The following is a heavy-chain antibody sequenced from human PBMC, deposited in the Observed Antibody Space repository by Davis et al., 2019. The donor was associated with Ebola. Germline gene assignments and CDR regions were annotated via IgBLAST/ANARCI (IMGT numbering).Heavy chain of an antibody. D-gene: IGHD2-2*01. J-gene: IGHJ5*02. CDR1: GFTFSSYS. Sequence: GESLKISCAASGFTFSSYSMNWVRQAPGKRLEWVSYISSSSSTIYYADSVKGRFTISRDNSKNTLYLQMNSLRAEDKAVYYCAKDRGCFSISCYRDWFDPWGQGTLVTVSS. CDR3: AKDRGCFSISCYRDWFDP. CDR2: ISSSSSTI. V-gene: IGHV3-48*01.